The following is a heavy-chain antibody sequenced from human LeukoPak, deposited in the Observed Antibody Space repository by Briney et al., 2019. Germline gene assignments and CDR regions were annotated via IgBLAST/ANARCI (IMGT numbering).Heavy chain of an antibody. CDR1: GFTSSDYW. Sequence: GGSLRLSCAASGFTSSDYWMHWVRQAPGKGLVWVSRINIYGTTISYADSVKGRFTISRDNARNTLYLEMNNLRVEDTAVYYCARRASAIFDYWGPGTLVTVSS. D-gene: IGHD1-26*01. J-gene: IGHJ4*02. CDR3: ARRASAIFDY. V-gene: IGHV3-74*01. CDR2: INIYGTTI.